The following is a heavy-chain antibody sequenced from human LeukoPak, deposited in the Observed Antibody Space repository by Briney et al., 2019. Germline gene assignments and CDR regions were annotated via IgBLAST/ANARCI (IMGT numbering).Heavy chain of an antibody. J-gene: IGHJ4*02. CDR1: GGSFSGYY. Sequence: SETLSLTCAVYGGSFSGYYLNWIRQPPGKGLEWIGEINHSGGTNYNPSLKSRVTISIDTSKNQFSLKLSSVTAADTAVYYCARGGQGLGTWGQGTLVTVSS. CDR2: INHSGGT. V-gene: IGHV4-34*01. D-gene: IGHD1-7*01. CDR3: ARGGQGLGT.